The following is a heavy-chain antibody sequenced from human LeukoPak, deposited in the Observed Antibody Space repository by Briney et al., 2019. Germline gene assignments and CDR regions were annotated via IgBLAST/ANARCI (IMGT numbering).Heavy chain of an antibody. CDR1: GGSIDNYY. Sequence: SETLSLTCTVSGGSIDNYYWSWIRQPAGKGLEWIGRIYSTGSTNYNPSLKSRVIMSVDTSKNQFSLNLSSVTAADTAVYYCANYSPRGHNGMDVWGQGTTVTVS. D-gene: IGHD4-11*01. J-gene: IGHJ6*02. CDR3: ANYSPRGHNGMDV. V-gene: IGHV4-4*07. CDR2: IYSTGST.